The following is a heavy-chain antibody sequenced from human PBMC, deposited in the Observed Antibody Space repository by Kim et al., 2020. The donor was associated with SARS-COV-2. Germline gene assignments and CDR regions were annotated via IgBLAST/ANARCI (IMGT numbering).Heavy chain of an antibody. J-gene: IGHJ3*02. CDR2: IDPSDSYT. Sequence: GESLQISCKGSGYSFTSYWISWVRQMPGKGLEWMGRIDPSDSYTNYSPSFQGHVTISADKSISTAYLQWSSLKASDTAMYYCARVDYYDSSGPNNFDIWGQGTMVTVSS. V-gene: IGHV5-10-1*01. CDR1: GYSFTSYW. D-gene: IGHD3-22*01. CDR3: ARVDYYDSSGPNNFDI.